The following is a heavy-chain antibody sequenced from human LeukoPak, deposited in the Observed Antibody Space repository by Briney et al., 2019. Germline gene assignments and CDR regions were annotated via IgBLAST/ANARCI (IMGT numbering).Heavy chain of an antibody. Sequence: SETLSLTCTVSGGSISSSSYYWGWIRQPPGKGLEWIGSIYYSGSTYYNPSLKSRVTISVDTSKNQFSLKLSSVTAADTAVYYCASRVGVGATLSYYWGQGTLVTVSS. CDR2: IYYSGST. CDR1: GGSISSSSYY. CDR3: ASRVGVGATLSYY. J-gene: IGHJ4*02. V-gene: IGHV4-39*07. D-gene: IGHD1-26*01.